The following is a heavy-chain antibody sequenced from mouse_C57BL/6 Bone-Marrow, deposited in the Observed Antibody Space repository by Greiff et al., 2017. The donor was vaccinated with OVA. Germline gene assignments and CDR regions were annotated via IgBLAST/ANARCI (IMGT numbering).Heavy chain of an antibody. D-gene: IGHD1-1*01. J-gene: IGHJ2*01. CDR3: ARGRTTVVATDY. CDR2: IYPGSGST. V-gene: IGHV1-55*01. Sequence: QVQLQQSGAELVKPGASVKMSCKASGYTFTSYWITWVKQRPGQGLEWIGDIYPGSGSTNYNEKFKSKATLTVDTSSSTAYMQLSSLTSEDSAVYYCARGRTTVVATDYWGQGTTLTVSS. CDR1: GYTFTSYW.